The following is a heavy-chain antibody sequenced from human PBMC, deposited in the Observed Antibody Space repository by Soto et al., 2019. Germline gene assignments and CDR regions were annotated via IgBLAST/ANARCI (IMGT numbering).Heavy chain of an antibody. CDR3: ARDGAGAYGLGWFDP. J-gene: IGHJ5*02. CDR1: GDSISRGGYY. V-gene: IGHV4-31*03. CDR2: IYHSGST. D-gene: IGHD2-21*01. Sequence: QVQLQESGLRLVKPSQTLSLTCTVSGDSISRGGYYWNWLRQHPRKGLEWIGYIYHSGSTIYNPSLKSRVTISVDTSKNRLSLELSSVTAADTAIYYCARDGAGAYGLGWFDPWGQGILVTVSS.